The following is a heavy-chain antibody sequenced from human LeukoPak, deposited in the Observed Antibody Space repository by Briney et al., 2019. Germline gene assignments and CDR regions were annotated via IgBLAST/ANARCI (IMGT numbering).Heavy chain of an antibody. CDR3: ARTSYDFWSGYYSDAFDI. Sequence: SETLSLTCTVSGGSISSYYWSWIRQPPGKGLEWIGYIYYSGSTNYNPSLKSRVTISVDTSKNQFSLKLSSVTAVDTAVYYCARTSYDFWSGYYSDAFDIWGQGTMVTVSS. V-gene: IGHV4-59*12. CDR1: GGSISSYY. J-gene: IGHJ3*02. D-gene: IGHD3-3*01. CDR2: IYYSGST.